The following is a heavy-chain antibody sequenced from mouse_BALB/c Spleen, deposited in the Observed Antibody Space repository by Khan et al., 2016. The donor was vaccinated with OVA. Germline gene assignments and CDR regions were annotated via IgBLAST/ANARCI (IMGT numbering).Heavy chain of an antibody. J-gene: IGHJ2*01. Sequence: VQLQESGPELVRPGASVKMSCKASGYTLTSYYLHWVKQRPGQGLEWIGWIYPVDGSTKCNEKFKDKTTLTADKSSSTASMLLSSLTSEDSAIYFCARGYYGYLDYWGQGTTLTVSS. V-gene: IGHV1S56*01. CDR1: GYTLTSYY. D-gene: IGHD1-1*01. CDR2: IYPVDGST. CDR3: ARGYYGYLDY.